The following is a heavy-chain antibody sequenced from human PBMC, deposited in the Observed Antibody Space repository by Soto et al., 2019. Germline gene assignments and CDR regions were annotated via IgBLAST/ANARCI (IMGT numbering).Heavy chain of an antibody. D-gene: IGHD3-22*01. Sequence: GESLKISCKGSGYSFTKYWIGWVRQMPGKGLEWMAIIYPDESDTRYSPSFQGQVTISADKSISTAYLQWSSLKASDTAMYYCARLPYYYDSSGYYLDYWGQGTLVTVSS. CDR2: IYPDESDT. V-gene: IGHV5-51*01. J-gene: IGHJ4*02. CDR3: ARLPYYYDSSGYYLDY. CDR1: GYSFTKYW.